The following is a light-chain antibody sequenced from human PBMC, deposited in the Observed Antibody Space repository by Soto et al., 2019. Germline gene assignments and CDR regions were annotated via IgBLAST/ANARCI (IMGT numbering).Light chain of an antibody. V-gene: IGLV2-14*01. CDR1: SSDVGNYNY. CDR3: TSPTPGSLYV. Sequence: QSALTQPASVSGSPGQSITISCTGTSSDVGNYNYVSWYQQYPGIVPKLLIYMVSNRPSGVSNRFSGSKSGNSASLTISGLQAEDEADYFCTSPTPGSLYVFGTGTKVTVL. CDR2: MVS. J-gene: IGLJ1*01.